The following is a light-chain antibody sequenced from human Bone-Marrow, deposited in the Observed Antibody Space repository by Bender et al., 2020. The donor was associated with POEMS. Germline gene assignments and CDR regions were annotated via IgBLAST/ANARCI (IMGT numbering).Light chain of an antibody. Sequence: QSVLTQPPSVSGAPGQRVTISCTGSSSNIGAGYDVHWYQHHPGKAPKLIIYDIDNRPSGVSNRFSGSKAGNTASLSISGLRAEDEADYSCSSYTTSSSYVFGTGTKVTVL. J-gene: IGLJ1*01. CDR2: DID. CDR1: SSNIGAGYD. V-gene: IGLV1-40*01. CDR3: SSYTTSSSYV.